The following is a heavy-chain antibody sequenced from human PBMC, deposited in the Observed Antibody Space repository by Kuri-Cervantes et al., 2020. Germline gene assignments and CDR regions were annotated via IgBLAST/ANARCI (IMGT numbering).Heavy chain of an antibody. Sequence: LSLTCAASGFTFSSYGMHWVRQAPGKGLEWVSGISWNSGSIGYADSVKGRFTISRDNAKNSLYLQMNSLRAEGTALYYCAKDSSWELLAGAFDIWGQGTMVTVSS. V-gene: IGHV3-9*01. CDR3: AKDSSWELLAGAFDI. J-gene: IGHJ3*02. CDR1: GFTFSSYG. D-gene: IGHD1-26*01. CDR2: ISWNSGSI.